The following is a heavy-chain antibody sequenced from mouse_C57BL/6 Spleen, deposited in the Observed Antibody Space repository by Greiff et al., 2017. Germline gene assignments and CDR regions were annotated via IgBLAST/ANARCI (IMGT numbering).Heavy chain of an antibody. CDR1: GFTFSSYA. CDR2: ISDGGSYT. Sequence: EVKLVESGGGLVKPGGSLKLSCAASGFTFSSYAMSWVRQTPEKRLEWVATISDGGSYTYYPDNVKGRFTISRDNAKNNLYLQMSHLKSEDTAMYYCARGGSWDFFAYWGQGTLVTVSA. V-gene: IGHV5-4*03. J-gene: IGHJ3*01. CDR3: ARGGSWDFFAY. D-gene: IGHD4-1*01.